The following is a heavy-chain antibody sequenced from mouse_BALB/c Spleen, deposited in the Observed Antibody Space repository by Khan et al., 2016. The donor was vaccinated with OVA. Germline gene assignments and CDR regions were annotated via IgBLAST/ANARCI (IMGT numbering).Heavy chain of an antibody. CDR2: IWGYGST. V-gene: IGHV2-3*01. CDR3: AKPRDGYPYGMDY. Sequence: QVQLKESGPGLVAPSQSLSITCTVTGFSLTSYGVNWVRQPPGEGLEWLGVIWGYGSTNYHSALISRLSISTDHSKSQVFLKLNSLQTDDTATYXAAKPRDGYPYGMDYWGQGTSVTVSS. CDR1: GFSLTSYG. D-gene: IGHD2-3*01. J-gene: IGHJ4*01.